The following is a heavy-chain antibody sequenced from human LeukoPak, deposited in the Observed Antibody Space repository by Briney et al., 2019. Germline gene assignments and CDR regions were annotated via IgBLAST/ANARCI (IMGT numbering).Heavy chain of an antibody. V-gene: IGHV4-30-4*01. CDR1: GGSISSGDYY. Sequence: TSEILSLTCTVSGGSISSGDYYWSWIRQPPGKGLEWIGYIYYSGSTYYNPSLKSRVTISVDTSKNQFSLKLSSVTAADTAVYYCARGNWFDPWGQGTLVTVSS. CDR2: IYYSGST. CDR3: ARGNWFDP. J-gene: IGHJ5*02.